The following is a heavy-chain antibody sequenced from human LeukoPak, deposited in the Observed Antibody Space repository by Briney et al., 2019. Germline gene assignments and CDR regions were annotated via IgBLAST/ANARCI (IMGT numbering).Heavy chain of an antibody. J-gene: IGHJ4*02. V-gene: IGHV4-39*07. Sequence: SETLSLTCTVSGGSISSSSYYWGWIRQPPGKGLEWIGSIYYSGSTYYNPSLKSRVTISVDTSKNQFSLKLSSVTAADTAVYYCGKEGGGYNWKPDYYFDYWGQGTLVTVSS. CDR3: GKEGGGYNWKPDYYFDY. CDR1: GGSISSSSYY. CDR2: IYYSGST. D-gene: IGHD1-20*01.